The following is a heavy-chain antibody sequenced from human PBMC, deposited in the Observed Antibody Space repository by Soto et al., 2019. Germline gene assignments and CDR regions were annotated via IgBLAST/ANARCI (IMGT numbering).Heavy chain of an antibody. D-gene: IGHD3-22*01. J-gene: IGHJ4*02. V-gene: IGHV3-30-3*01. CDR3: ARDHLSYYYDSSGYYCSY. Sequence: AGGSLRLSCAASGFTFGSYAMHWVRQAPGKGLEWVAVISYDGSNKYYADSVKGRFTISRDNSKNTLYLQMNSLRAEDTAVYYCARDHLSYYYDSSGYYCSYWGQGALVTVSS. CDR1: GFTFGSYA. CDR2: ISYDGSNK.